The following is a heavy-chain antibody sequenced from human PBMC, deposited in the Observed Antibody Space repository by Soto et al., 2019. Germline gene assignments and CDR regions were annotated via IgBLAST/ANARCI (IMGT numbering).Heavy chain of an antibody. CDR2: INPNGGVT. J-gene: IGHJ6*03. CDR3: ARESGGATATLDYYYFYMDV. D-gene: IGHD5-12*01. Sequence: QVQLVQSGAEVRKPGASVTVSCRSSGDSFNDYYIHWVRQAPGQGFEWMGWINPNGGVTKYAQKFEGWVSMTRDTSIRRVYMQLRRLRSDETAVYYCARESGGATATLDYYYFYMDVWGTGTTVTVSS. V-gene: IGHV1-2*04. CDR1: GDSFNDYY.